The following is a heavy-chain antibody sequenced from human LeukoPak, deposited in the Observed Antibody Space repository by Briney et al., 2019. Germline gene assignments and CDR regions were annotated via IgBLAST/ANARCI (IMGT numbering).Heavy chain of an antibody. D-gene: IGHD3-22*01. CDR1: GGTFSSYA. V-gene: IGHV1-69*05. Sequence: SVKVSCKASGGTFSSYAISWVRQAPGQGLEWMGRIIPIFGTANYAQKFQGRVTITTDESTSTAYMELSSLRSEDPAVYYCARGASSGYYYVYFNWFDPWGQGTLVTVSS. CDR2: IIPIFGTA. J-gene: IGHJ5*02. CDR3: ARGASSGYYYVYFNWFDP.